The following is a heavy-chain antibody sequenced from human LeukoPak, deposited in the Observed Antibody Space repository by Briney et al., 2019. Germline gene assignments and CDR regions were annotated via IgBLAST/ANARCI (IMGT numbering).Heavy chain of an antibody. CDR1: GGTFSSYA. D-gene: IGHD6-13*01. J-gene: IGHJ4*02. CDR3: ARETVPAIAAPRGLNY. CDR2: INPNSGDT. Sequence: ASVKVSCKASGGTFSSYAISWLRQAPGQGLEWMGWINPNSGDTNYAQKFQGRVTMTRDTSISTAYMELSRLRSDDTAVYYCARETVPAIAAPRGLNYWGQGTLVTVSS. V-gene: IGHV1-2*02.